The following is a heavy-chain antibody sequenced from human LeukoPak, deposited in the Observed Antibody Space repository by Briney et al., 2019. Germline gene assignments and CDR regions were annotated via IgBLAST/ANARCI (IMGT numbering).Heavy chain of an antibody. V-gene: IGHV4-59*01. CDR2: IYYSGST. CDR1: GGSFSGYY. D-gene: IGHD3-9*01. CDR3: ARVVGNYDILTGYQAPYYFDY. Sequence: PSETLSLTCAVYGGSFSGYYWSWIRQPPGKGLEWIGYIYYSGSTNYNPSLKSRVTISVDTSKNQFSLKLSSVTAADTAVYYCARVVGNYDILTGYQAPYYFDYWGQGTLVTVSS. J-gene: IGHJ4*02.